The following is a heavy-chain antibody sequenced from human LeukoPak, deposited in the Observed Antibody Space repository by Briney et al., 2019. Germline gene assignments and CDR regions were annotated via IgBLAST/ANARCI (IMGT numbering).Heavy chain of an antibody. Sequence: GGSLRLSCAASGFTFSSYAMSWVRQAPGKGLEWVSAISGGGGSTYYADSVKGRFTISRDNSKNTLYLQMNSLRAEDTAVCYCAKDRADILTGPWGYWGQGTLVTVSS. D-gene: IGHD3-9*01. CDR1: GFTFSSYA. CDR2: ISGGGGST. J-gene: IGHJ4*02. V-gene: IGHV3-23*01. CDR3: AKDRADILTGPWGY.